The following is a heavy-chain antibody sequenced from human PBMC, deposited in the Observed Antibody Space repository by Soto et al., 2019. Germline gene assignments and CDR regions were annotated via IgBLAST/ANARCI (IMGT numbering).Heavy chain of an antibody. CDR2: ISSSGGST. V-gene: IGHV3-23*01. D-gene: IGHD3-22*01. CDR3: AKYQPMTQPRPYFDY. J-gene: IGHJ4*02. Sequence: EVQLLESGGDLIQPGGSLRLSCAASGFTFSSYAMSWVRQAPGKGLGWVSAISSSGGSTFCADSVKGRFTISRDNSRNTLYLQMNSLRAEDTAIYYCAKYQPMTQPRPYFDYWGQGTLVTVSS. CDR1: GFTFSSYA.